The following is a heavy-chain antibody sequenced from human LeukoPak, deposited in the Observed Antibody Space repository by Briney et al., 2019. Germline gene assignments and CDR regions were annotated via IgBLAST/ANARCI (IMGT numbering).Heavy chain of an antibody. Sequence: GESLKISCKGSGYSFTSYWISWVRQMPGKGLEWMGRIDPSDSYTNYSPSFQGHVTISADKSISTAYLQWSSLKASDTAMYYCARPHSNYANWFDPWDQGTLVTVSS. CDR3: ARPHSNYANWFDP. V-gene: IGHV5-10-1*01. CDR2: IDPSDSYT. J-gene: IGHJ5*02. D-gene: IGHD4-11*01. CDR1: GYSFTSYW.